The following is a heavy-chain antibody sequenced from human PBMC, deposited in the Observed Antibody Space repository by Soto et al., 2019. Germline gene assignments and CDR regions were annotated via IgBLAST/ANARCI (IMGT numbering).Heavy chain of an antibody. CDR1: GGSISSGGYF. V-gene: IGHV4-31*03. J-gene: IGHJ4*02. D-gene: IGHD6-13*01. Sequence: PSETLSLTCTVSGGSISSGGYFWSWIRQHPGKGLQWIGYLYYTGSTYYNPSLKSRVSISVDTSKSQFSLKVNSVTAADTAVYYCARDSQSNSWPNFDYWGQGILVTVSS. CDR2: LYYTGST. CDR3: ARDSQSNSWPNFDY.